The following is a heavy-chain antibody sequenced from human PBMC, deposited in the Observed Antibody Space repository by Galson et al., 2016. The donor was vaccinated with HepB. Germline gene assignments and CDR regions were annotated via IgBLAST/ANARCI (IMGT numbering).Heavy chain of an antibody. CDR1: GYTFTSFG. D-gene: IGHD3-9*01. Sequence: SVKVSCKASGYTFTSFGISWVRQAPGQGLEWMGWSSTHNDKANYAQKFYDRVTMTTDTPTSPAYMELRSLRSHDTALYFWARERGLRYFDSSTPFFFDYWGQGTVVTVSS. J-gene: IGHJ4*02. CDR2: SSTHNDKA. CDR3: ARERGLRYFDSSTPFFFDY. V-gene: IGHV1-18*01.